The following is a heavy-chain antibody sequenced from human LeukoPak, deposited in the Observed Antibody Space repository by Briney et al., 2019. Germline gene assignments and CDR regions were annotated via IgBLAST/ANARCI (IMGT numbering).Heavy chain of an antibody. CDR3: ARERCSSTSCPAGMDV. CDR2: IYTSGST. V-gene: IGHV4-4*07. J-gene: IGHJ6*02. CDR1: GGSISSYY. Sequence: KPSETLSLTCTVSGGSISSYYRSWIRQPAGKGLEWIGRIYTSGSTNYNPSLKSRVTMSVDTSKNQFSLKLSSVTAADTAVYYCARERCSSTSCPAGMDVWGQGTTVTVSS. D-gene: IGHD2-2*01.